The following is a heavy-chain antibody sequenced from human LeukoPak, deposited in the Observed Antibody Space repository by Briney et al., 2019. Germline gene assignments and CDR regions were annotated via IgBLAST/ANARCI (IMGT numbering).Heavy chain of an antibody. V-gene: IGHV3-30*02. CDR2: IRYDGSNK. Sequence: GRSLRLSCAASGFSFSSYGMHWVRQAPGKWLEWVAFIRYDGSNKYYADSVKGRFTISRDNSKNTLYLQMNSLRAGDTAVYYCAKPLFDDWGQGTLVTVSS. CDR1: GFSFSSYG. J-gene: IGHJ4*02. CDR3: AKPLFDD.